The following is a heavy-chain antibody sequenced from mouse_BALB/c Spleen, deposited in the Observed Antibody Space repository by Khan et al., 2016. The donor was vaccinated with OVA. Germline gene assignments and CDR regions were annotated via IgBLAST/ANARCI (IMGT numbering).Heavy chain of an antibody. CDR2: KTYSGGT. CDR1: GYSITSDYA. V-gene: IGHV3-2*02. J-gene: IGHJ3*01. CDR3: ARWFAY. Sequence: EVQLQESGPGLVKPSQSLSLTCTVTGYSITSDYAWNWIRQFPGNKLEWMGYKTYSGGTSYHPSLKSRTSITRDKSKNQFFLQFNSVTTEDSATYYCARWFAYWGQGTLVTVS.